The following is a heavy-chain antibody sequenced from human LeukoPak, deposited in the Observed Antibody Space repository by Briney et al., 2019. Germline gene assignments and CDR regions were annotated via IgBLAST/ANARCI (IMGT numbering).Heavy chain of an antibody. CDR1: GGSFRGYY. CDR3: ARGQYSGSCFDN. J-gene: IGHJ4*02. V-gene: IGHV4-34*01. D-gene: IGHD1-26*01. Sequence: PSETLSLTCAVYGGSFRGYYWSWIRQPPGKGLEWIGEINHSGSTNYNPSLKSRVTISVDTSKNQFSLKLSSVTAADTAVYYCARGQYSGSCFDNWGQGSLVTVSS. CDR2: INHSGST.